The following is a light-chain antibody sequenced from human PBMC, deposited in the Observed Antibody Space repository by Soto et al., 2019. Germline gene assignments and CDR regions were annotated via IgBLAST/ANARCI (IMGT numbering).Light chain of an antibody. J-gene: IGKJ5*01. CDR2: GAS. Sequence: EIVLAQSPATLSLSPGERATLSCRASQSVSISLAWYQQKPGQAPRLLIYGASNRATGIPDRFSGSGSGTDFTLTISRLEPEDFAVYYCQQHGSSPITFGQGTRLEIK. CDR1: QSVSIS. CDR3: QQHGSSPIT. V-gene: IGKV3-20*01.